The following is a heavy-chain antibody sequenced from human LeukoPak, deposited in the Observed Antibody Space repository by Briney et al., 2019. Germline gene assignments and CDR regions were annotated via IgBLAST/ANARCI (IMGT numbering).Heavy chain of an antibody. CDR2: ISWNSGSI. J-gene: IGHJ6*02. CDR3: AKETTPYCSSTSCQYGMDV. CDR1: GFTFSSYA. D-gene: IGHD2-2*01. Sequence: PGGSLRLSCAASGFTFSSYAMHWVRQAPGKGLEWVSGISWNSGSIGYADSVKGRFTISRDNAKNSLYLQMNSLRAEDTALYYCAKETTPYCSSTSCQYGMDVWGQGTTVTVSS. V-gene: IGHV3-9*01.